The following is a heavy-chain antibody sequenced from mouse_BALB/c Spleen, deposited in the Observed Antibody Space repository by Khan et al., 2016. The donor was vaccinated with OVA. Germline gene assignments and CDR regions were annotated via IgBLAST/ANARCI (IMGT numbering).Heavy chain of an antibody. V-gene: IGHV9-3*02. D-gene: IGHD1-2*01. J-gene: IGHJ4*01. CDR2: IKTNSGDP. Sequence: QIQLVQSGPELKKPGETVKISCKASGYIFTNYGINWVKQAPGEGLKWMGWIKTNSGDPTYAEEFKGRFAFSLETSARTAYLQINNLKNEDTATYFCARRLNALDYWRRGTSVTVSS. CDR1: GYIFTNYG. CDR3: ARRLNALDY.